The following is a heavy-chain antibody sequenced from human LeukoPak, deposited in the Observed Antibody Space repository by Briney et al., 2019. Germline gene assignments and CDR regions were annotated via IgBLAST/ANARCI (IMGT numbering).Heavy chain of an antibody. Sequence: ASVKVSCKASGYTFTSYYMHWVRQAPGQGLEWMGIINPSGGSTSYAQKFQGRVTMTRDMSTSTVYMELSSLRSEDTAVYYCVRAELLRSCGFDPWGQGTLVTVSS. D-gene: IGHD3-10*02. V-gene: IGHV1-46*01. CDR2: INPSGGST. CDR1: GYTFTSYY. J-gene: IGHJ5*02. CDR3: VRAELLRSCGFDP.